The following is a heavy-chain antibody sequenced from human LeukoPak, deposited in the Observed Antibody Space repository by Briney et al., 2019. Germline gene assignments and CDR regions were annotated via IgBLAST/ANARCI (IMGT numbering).Heavy chain of an antibody. J-gene: IGHJ6*02. Sequence: PGGSLRLSCAASGYSFSSHGMHWVRQAPGKGLEWVSSISSSSSYIYYADSVKGRFTISRDNAKNSLYLQMNSLRAEDTAVYYCARDLIDIVVVPAARLPEYYYYYYGMDVWGQGTTVTVS. CDR1: GYSFSSHG. CDR2: ISSSSSYI. D-gene: IGHD2-2*01. V-gene: IGHV3-21*01. CDR3: ARDLIDIVVVPAARLPEYYYYYYGMDV.